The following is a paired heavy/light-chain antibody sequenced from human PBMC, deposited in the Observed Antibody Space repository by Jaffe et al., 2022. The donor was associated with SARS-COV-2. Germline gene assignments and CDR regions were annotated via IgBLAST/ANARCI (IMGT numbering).Light chain of an antibody. Sequence: QSALTQPASVSGSPGQSITISCTGTSSDVGGYNYVSWYQQHPGKVPKLMIFGVSNRPSGVSNRFSGSKSGNTASLTISGLQAEDEADYYCSSYTGSSTLVFGGGTRLTVL. J-gene: IGLJ3*02. V-gene: IGLV2-14*01. CDR1: SSDVGGYNY. CDR2: GVS. CDR3: SSYTGSSTLV.
Heavy chain of an antibody. CDR1: GFTFSRYG. V-gene: IGHV3-30*18. Sequence: QVQLVESGGGVVQPGRSLRLSCAASGFTFSRYGMHCVRQAPGKGLEWVAVISYDGRSQYYADSVKGRFTISRDNSKNTLYLQMNSLRDEDTAVYYCAKSVVGETSPGYYYYGVDVWGQGTTVTVSS. D-gene: IGHD1-26*01. CDR3: AKSVVGETSPGYYYYGVDV. J-gene: IGHJ6*02. CDR2: ISYDGRSQ.